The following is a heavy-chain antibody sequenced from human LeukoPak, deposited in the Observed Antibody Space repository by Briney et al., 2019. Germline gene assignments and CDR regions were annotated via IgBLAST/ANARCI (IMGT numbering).Heavy chain of an antibody. CDR1: GGSFNNYY. Sequence: TSETLSLTCAVLGGSFNNYYWSWIRQPPGKGLEWVGEINHSGSTTYNSSLKSRVIISVDTSRSQFSLNLNSVTAADTAVYYCASGLGVYYYYMDVWGKGTTVTVSS. V-gene: IGHV4-34*01. CDR3: ASGLGVYYYYMDV. J-gene: IGHJ6*03. D-gene: IGHD3-16*01. CDR2: INHSGST.